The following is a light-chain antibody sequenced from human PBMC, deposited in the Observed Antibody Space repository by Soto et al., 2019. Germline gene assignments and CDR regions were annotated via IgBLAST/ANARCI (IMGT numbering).Light chain of an antibody. CDR3: QQYYNIPYT. V-gene: IGKV4-1*01. Sequence: DIVMTQSPDSLAVSLGERATINCKSSQSVLYSSNNKNYLVWYQQKPGQSPKVLIYWASTRGSGVPDRFSGSGSGTDFTLTISSLQAEDVAVYYCQQYYNIPYTFGQGTKLEIK. J-gene: IGKJ2*01. CDR1: QSVLYSSNNKNY. CDR2: WAS.